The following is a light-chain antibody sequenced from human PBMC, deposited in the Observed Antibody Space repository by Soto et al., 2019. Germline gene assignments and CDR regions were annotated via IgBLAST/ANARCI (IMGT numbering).Light chain of an antibody. CDR3: QQYSSYSRT. CDR1: QTISMW. CDR2: KAS. V-gene: IGKV1-5*03. J-gene: IGKJ1*01. Sequence: DIQMTQSPSTLSASVGDRVTITCRASQTISMWLAWYQQKPGKAPKVLIYKASSLESGVPSRFSGSGFGTEFTLTISSLQPDDFATYYCQQYSSYSRTFGQGTKVDI.